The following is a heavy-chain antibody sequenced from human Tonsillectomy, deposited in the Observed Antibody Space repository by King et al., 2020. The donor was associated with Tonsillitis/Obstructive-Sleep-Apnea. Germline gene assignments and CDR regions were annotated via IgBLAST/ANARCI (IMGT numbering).Heavy chain of an antibody. CDR1: GGSISSSNW. CDR2: IFHSGGT. D-gene: IGHD1-26*01. Sequence: QLQESGPGLVKPSGTLSLTCAVSGGSISSSNWWSWVRQPPGKGLAWIGEIFHSGGTNYNPSLNSRVTISVDKSKNQFSLKLSSVTAADTAVYYCARVSEWELLRLDYWGQGTLVTVSS. V-gene: IGHV4-4*02. J-gene: IGHJ4*02. CDR3: ARVSEWELLRLDY.